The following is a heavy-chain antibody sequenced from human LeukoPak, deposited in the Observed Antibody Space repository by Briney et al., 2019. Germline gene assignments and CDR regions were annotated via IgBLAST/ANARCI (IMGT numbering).Heavy chain of an antibody. Sequence: GGSLRLPCAASGFTFSSYGMHWVRQAPGKGLEWVAVIWYDGSNKYYADSVKGRFTISRDNSKNTLYLQMNSLRAEDTAVYYCARSGAVAGGSNLDYWGQGTLVTVSS. CDR3: ARSGAVAGGSNLDY. CDR2: IWYDGSNK. D-gene: IGHD6-19*01. V-gene: IGHV3-33*08. J-gene: IGHJ4*02. CDR1: GFTFSSYG.